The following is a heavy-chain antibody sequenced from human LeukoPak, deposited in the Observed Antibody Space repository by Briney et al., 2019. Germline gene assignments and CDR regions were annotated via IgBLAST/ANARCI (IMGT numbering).Heavy chain of an antibody. CDR3: ARGLLSDLNWFDP. V-gene: IGHV1-8*01. CDR2: MNPNSGNT. Sequence: ASVKVSCKASGYTFTGYDINWVRQATGQGLEWMGWMNPNSGNTGYAQKFQGRVTMTRNTSISTAYMELSSLRSEDTAVYYCARGLLSDLNWFDPWGQGTLVTVSS. CDR1: GYTFTGYD. D-gene: IGHD3-10*01. J-gene: IGHJ5*02.